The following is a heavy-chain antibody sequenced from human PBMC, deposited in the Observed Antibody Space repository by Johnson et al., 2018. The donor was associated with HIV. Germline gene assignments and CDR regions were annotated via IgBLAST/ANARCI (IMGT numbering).Heavy chain of an antibody. CDR2: ISDDGTNT. CDR1: EFSFSTYA. V-gene: IGHV3-30-3*01. J-gene: IGHJ3*02. CDR3: AKVQVFRRAFDI. D-gene: IGHD2-21*01. Sequence: QVQLVESGGGVVQPERSLRLSCAASEFSFSTYAMRWVRQAPGKGLEGVAVISDDGTNTDYADAVKGRFTISRDNSKNTLYLPMNSLRAEDTAVYYCAKVQVFRRAFDIWGQGTMVTVSS.